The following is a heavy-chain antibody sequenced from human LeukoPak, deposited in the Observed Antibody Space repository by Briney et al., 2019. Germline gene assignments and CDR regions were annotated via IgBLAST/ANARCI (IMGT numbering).Heavy chain of an antibody. J-gene: IGHJ4*02. D-gene: IGHD4-23*01. V-gene: IGHV1-2*02. CDR3: ARDPAVAAKAYFDY. CDR1: GYTFTGYF. CDR2: INPNSGGT. Sequence: GSVKVSCKSSGYTFTGYFMHWVRQAPGQGREWMGWINPNSGGTHYAQKFQGRVTLTRDTSISTAYMELSRLISDDTAVYYCARDPAVAAKAYFDYWGQGTLVTVSS.